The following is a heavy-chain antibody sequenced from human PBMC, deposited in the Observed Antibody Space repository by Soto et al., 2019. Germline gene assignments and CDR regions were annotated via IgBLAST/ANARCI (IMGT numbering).Heavy chain of an antibody. J-gene: IGHJ3*02. CDR2: ISNDGNRQ. CDR1: GFSFSSQA. CDR3: ARDIYSYGSVGTPDI. D-gene: IGHD5-18*01. V-gene: IGHV3-30-3*01. Sequence: PGGSPRLSCVASGFSFSSQAMHWVRQAPGKGLEWVAAISNDGNRQLYADSVKDRFTISRDNSRNTLDLQMNNLRTEDTGVYFCARDIYSYGSVGTPDIWGQGTMVTVSS.